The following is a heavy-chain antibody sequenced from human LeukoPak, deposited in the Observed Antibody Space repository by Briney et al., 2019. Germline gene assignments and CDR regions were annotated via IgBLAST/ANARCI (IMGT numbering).Heavy chain of an antibody. CDR1: GGSFSGYY. Sequence: SETLSLTCAVYGGSFSGYYWSWIRQPPGKGLEWIGEINHSGSTNYNPSLKSRVTISADTSKNQFSLKLSSVTAADTAVYYCARDPALAYYYDSSGYWVRPYAFDIWGQGTMVTVSS. CDR3: ARDPALAYYYDSSGYWVRPYAFDI. J-gene: IGHJ3*02. V-gene: IGHV4-34*01. CDR2: INHSGST. D-gene: IGHD3-22*01.